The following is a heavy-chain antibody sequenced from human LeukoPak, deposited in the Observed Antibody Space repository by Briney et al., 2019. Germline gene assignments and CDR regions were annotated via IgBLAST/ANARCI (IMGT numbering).Heavy chain of an antibody. CDR1: GGSISSGSYY. CDR2: VYYSGST. Sequence: SSETLSLTCTVSGGSISSGSYYWGWIRQPPGKGLEWIGSVYYSGSTYYNPSLKSRVTISVDTSKNQFSLKLSSVTAADTALYYCASGRSGWYKTIDLWGQGTLVTVSS. CDR3: ASGRSGWYKTIDL. D-gene: IGHD6-19*01. J-gene: IGHJ4*02. V-gene: IGHV4-39*07.